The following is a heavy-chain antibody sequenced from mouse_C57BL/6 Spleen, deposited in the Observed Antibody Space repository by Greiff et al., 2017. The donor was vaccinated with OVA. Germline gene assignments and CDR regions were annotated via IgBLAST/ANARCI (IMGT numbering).Heavy chain of an antibody. J-gene: IGHJ2*01. CDR2: IYPGSGST. D-gene: IGHD1-1*01. CDR1: GYTFTSYW. Sequence: VQLQQPGAELVKPGASVKMSCKASGYTFTSYWLTWVKQRPGQGLEWIGDIYPGSGSTNYNEKFKSKATLTVDTSSSTAYMQLSSLTSEDSAVYYCARWDYYGSSYFDYWGQGTTLTVSS. CDR3: ARWDYYGSSYFDY. V-gene: IGHV1-55*01.